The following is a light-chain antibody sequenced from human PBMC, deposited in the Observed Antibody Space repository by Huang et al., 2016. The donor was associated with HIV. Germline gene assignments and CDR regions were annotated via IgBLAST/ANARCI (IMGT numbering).Light chain of an antibody. CDR3: AQNTEFPST. CDR2: DVA. J-gene: IGKJ4*01. CDR1: QSLLQTDGNIN. V-gene: IGKV2D-29*01. Sequence: PGQSASISCNSSQSLLQTDGNINLSWYLQKPGQPPQLLIYDVAHRVSGVPERITGSGSGTRFTLTVSRVEAGDVGIYYCAQNTEFPSTFGGGT.